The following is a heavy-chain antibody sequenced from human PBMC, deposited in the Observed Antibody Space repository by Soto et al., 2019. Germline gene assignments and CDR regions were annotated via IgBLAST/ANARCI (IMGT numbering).Heavy chain of an antibody. CDR3: ARVRRNDASDYYGMDV. CDR1: GFSFSAST. CDR2: ISSGSTTI. V-gene: IGHV3-48*02. Sequence: GGSLRLSCAASGFSFSASTMNWVRQAPGKGLEWVSYISSGSTTIYYADSVKGRFTISRDNGKNSLYLQMNSLRDEDTAVYYCARVRRNDASDYYGMDVWGQGTTVTVSS. D-gene: IGHD1-1*01. J-gene: IGHJ6*02.